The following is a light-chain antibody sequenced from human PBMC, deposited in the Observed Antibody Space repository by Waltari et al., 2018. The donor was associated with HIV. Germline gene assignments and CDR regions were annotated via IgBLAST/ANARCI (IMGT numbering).Light chain of an antibody. V-gene: IGLV2-14*01. CDR1: SSAVCGYQY. Sequence: QSALPQPASVSGSPGQWLTIACTGTSSAVCGYQYVSGYQQHPGKAPTLIIYEVSIRPLGVSNRFSGSKSGNTASLTISGLQAEDEADYYCSSFTSRTTWVFGGGTKLTVL. J-gene: IGLJ3*02. CDR2: EVS. CDR3: SSFTSRTTWV.